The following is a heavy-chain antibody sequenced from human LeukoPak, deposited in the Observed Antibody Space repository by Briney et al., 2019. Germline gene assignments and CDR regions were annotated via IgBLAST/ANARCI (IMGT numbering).Heavy chain of an antibody. J-gene: IGHJ4*02. D-gene: IGHD3-22*01. V-gene: IGHV1-3*01. Sequence: KFQGRVTITRDTSASTAYMELSSLRSEDTAVYYCARDLDYYDSSGYYYYYFDYWGQGTLVTVSS. CDR3: ARDLDYYDSSGYYYYYFDY.